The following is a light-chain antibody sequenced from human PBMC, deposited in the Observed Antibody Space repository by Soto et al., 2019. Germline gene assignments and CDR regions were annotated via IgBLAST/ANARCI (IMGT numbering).Light chain of an antibody. CDR2: EVS. Sequence: QSVLTQPASVSGSPGQLITISCTGTSSDVGGSNYVSWYQQHPGKAPKLMIHEVSARPSGVSNRFSGSKSGNTASLTISGLQAEDEADYYCSSYTSSSTLVVFGTGTKLTVL. CDR3: SSYTSSSTLVV. CDR1: SSDVGGSNY. V-gene: IGLV2-14*01. J-gene: IGLJ1*01.